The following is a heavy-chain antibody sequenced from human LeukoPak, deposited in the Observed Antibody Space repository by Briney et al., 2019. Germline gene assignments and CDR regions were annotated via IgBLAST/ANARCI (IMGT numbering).Heavy chain of an antibody. Sequence: GGSLRLSCAASGFTFSDYYMSWIRQAPGKGLEWVSYISSSSSYTNYADSVKGRFTISRDNAKNSLYLQMNSLRAEDTAVYYCASTFYGDSPPYWGQGTLVTVSS. CDR2: ISSSSSYT. V-gene: IGHV3-11*06. CDR1: GFTFSDYY. CDR3: ASTFYGDSPPY. J-gene: IGHJ4*02. D-gene: IGHD4-17*01.